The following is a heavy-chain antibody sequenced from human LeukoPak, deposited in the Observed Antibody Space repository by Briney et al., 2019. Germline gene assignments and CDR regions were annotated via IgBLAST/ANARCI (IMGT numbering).Heavy chain of an antibody. V-gene: IGHV3-30*03. Sequence: PGGSLRLSCAASGFTFRNYGMHWVRQVPGKGLEWLGVVTYDGSKAFYADSVKGRLTISRDNSKNTLYLQMNTLRVEDRAVYYCARDGRSSGWSFDYWGQGTLVTVSS. CDR2: VTYDGSKA. CDR1: GFTFRNYG. D-gene: IGHD6-19*01. CDR3: ARDGRSSGWSFDY. J-gene: IGHJ4*02.